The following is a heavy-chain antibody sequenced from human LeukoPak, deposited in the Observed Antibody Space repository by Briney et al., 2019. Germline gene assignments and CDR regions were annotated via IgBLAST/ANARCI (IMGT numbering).Heavy chain of an antibody. V-gene: IGHV5-51*01. CDR1: GCNFASYW. CDR2: IYPGDSDI. J-gene: IGHJ4*02. D-gene: IGHD6-19*01. Sequence: GESLKISCKASGCNFASYWIGWVRQMPGKGLEWMGIIYPGDSDIAYSPSFQGQVTISADKSISTAYLQWSSLKASDTAMYYCATSRRSGWYFDYWGQGTLVTVSS. CDR3: ATSRRSGWYFDY.